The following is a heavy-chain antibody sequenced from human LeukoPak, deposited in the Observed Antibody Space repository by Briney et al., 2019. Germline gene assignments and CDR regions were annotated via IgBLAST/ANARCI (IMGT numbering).Heavy chain of an antibody. V-gene: IGHV4-30-4*01. D-gene: IGHD2-2*02. Sequence: RASETLSLTCTVSGGSISSGDYYWSWIRQPPGKGLEWIGYIYYSGSTYYNPSLKSRVTISVDTSKNQFSLKLSSVTAADTAVYYCARHRRELRYCSSTSCYTHFDYWGQGTLVTVSS. CDR2: IYYSGST. CDR1: GGSISSGDYY. CDR3: ARHRRELRYCSSTSCYTHFDY. J-gene: IGHJ4*02.